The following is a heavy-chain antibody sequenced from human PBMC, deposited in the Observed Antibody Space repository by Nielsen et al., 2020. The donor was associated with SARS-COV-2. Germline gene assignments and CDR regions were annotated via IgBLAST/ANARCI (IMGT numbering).Heavy chain of an antibody. Sequence: GGSLRLSCAASGFTFSTYAMSWVRQAPGKGLEWVSAISGASTYSAESVKGRFTISRDNSKNTLYLQMNSLRAEDTAVYYCAKASDIWGQGTMVTVSS. CDR2: ISGAST. J-gene: IGHJ3*02. V-gene: IGHV3-23*01. CDR3: AKASDI. CDR1: GFTFSTYA.